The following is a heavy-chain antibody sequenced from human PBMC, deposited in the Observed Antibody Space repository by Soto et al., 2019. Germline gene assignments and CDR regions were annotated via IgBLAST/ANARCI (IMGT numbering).Heavy chain of an antibody. CDR3: AREWGLLSNWFDP. CDR1: GFTFSSYG. V-gene: IGHV3-33*01. J-gene: IGHJ5*02. D-gene: IGHD1-26*01. CDR2: IWYDGSNK. Sequence: GGSLRLSCAASGFTFSSYGMHWVRQAPGKGLEWVAVIWYDGSNKHYADSVKGRFTISRDNSKNTLYLQMNSLRAEDTAVYYCAREWGLLSNWFDPWGQGTLVTVSS.